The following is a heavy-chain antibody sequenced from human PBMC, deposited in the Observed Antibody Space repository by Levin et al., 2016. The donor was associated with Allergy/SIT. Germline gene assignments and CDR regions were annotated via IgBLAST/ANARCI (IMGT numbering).Heavy chain of an antibody. J-gene: IGHJ5*02. CDR2: IRYDGSNK. V-gene: IGHV3-30*02. CDR1: GFTFSSYG. D-gene: IGHD4-17*01. Sequence: GGSLRLSCAASGFTFSSYGMHWVRQAPGKGLEWVAFIRYDGSNKYYADSVKGRFTISRDNSKNTLYLQMNSLRAEDTAVYYCAKDSTPGTVISIGWFDPWGQGTLVTVSS. CDR3: AKDSTPGTVISIGWFDP.